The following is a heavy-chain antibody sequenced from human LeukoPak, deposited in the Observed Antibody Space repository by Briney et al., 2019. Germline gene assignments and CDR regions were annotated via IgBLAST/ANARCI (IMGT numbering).Heavy chain of an antibody. V-gene: IGHV4-59*01. CDR1: GASISSYF. D-gene: IGHD2-21*01. Sequence: SETLSLTCTVSGASISSYFWSWIRQSPGRGLEWIGYMYDSGTTYYSPSLKSRVTISRDTSKNQFSLRLSSVTAADTAVYYCARGHIVVNDWGQGTLVTVSS. CDR3: ARGHIVVND. J-gene: IGHJ4*02. CDR2: MYDSGTT.